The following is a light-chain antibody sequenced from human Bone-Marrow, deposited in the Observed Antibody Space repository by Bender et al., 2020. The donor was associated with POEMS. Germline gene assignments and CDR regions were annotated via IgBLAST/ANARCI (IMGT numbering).Light chain of an antibody. Sequence: QSALTQPPSASGSPGQSVTISCTGTNRDVGGYNLVSWYQQHPGKAPKLMIYEVSKRPSGVSNRFSGSKSGNTASLTISGLQAEDEADYYCSSYTSSSTWVFGGGTKLTVL. J-gene: IGLJ3*02. CDR1: NRDVGGYNL. CDR2: EVS. V-gene: IGLV2-14*01. CDR3: SSYTSSSTWV.